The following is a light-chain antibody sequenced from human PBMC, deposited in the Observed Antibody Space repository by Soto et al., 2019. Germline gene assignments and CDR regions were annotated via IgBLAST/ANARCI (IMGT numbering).Light chain of an antibody. Sequence: SYELTQPPSVSVSPGQTASISCSGDELGDKYVCWYQQKPGQSPVLVIYQDTKRPSGIPERFSGPNSGNTATLIISGTQAMDEADYYCQAWDFSTANYVFGTGTKVTVL. CDR1: ELGDKY. CDR3: QAWDFSTANYV. V-gene: IGLV3-1*01. CDR2: QDT. J-gene: IGLJ1*01.